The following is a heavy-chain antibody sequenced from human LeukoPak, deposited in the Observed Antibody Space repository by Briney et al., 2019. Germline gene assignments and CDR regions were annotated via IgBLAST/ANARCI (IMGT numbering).Heavy chain of an antibody. CDR3: VRDVLLDGYSYGMG. V-gene: IGHV1-2*06. J-gene: IGHJ4*02. Sequence: GASVKVSCKASEYTFTGYYMHWVRQAPGQGLEWMGRINPNSGGTNYAQKFQGRVTMTRDTSISTAYMELSRLRSGDTAVYYCVRDVLLDGYSYGMGWGQGTLVTVSS. CDR2: INPNSGGT. CDR1: EYTFTGYY. D-gene: IGHD5-18*01.